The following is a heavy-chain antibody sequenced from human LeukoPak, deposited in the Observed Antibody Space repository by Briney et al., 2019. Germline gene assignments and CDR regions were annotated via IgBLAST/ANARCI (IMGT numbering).Heavy chain of an antibody. J-gene: IGHJ4*02. CDR3: ARDGGYSYGHPDPFFDY. CDR1: GGTFSSYA. CDR2: IIPIFGTA. V-gene: IGHV1-69*13. Sequence: SVKVSCKASGGTFSSYAISWVRQAPGPGLEWMGGIIPIFGTANYAQKFQGRVTITADESTSTAYMELSSLRSEDTAVYYCARDGGYSYGHPDPFFDYWGQGTLVTVSS. D-gene: IGHD5-18*01.